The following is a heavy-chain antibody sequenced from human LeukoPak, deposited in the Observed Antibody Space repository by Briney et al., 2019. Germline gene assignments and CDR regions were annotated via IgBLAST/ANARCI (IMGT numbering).Heavy chain of an antibody. D-gene: IGHD7-27*01. J-gene: IGHJ4*02. CDR3: AGLTGDFDY. Sequence: GGSLRLSCAASGFTFSNYAMSWVRRAPGKGLEWVSALSAGGDFAYYADSVKGRSTISRDNSKNSLYLQMNSLRAEDTAVYYCAGLTGDFDYWGQGTLVTVSS. V-gene: IGHV3-23*01. CDR1: GFTFSNYA. CDR2: LSAGGDFA.